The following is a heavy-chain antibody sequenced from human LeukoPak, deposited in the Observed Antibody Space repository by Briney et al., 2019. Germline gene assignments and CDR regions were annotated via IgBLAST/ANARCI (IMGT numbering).Heavy chain of an antibody. CDR1: GCSISSYY. J-gene: IGHJ1*01. CDR2: IYYSGST. V-gene: IGHV4-59*01. D-gene: IGHD3-22*01. Sequence: PSETLSLTCTVSGCSISSYYWSWIRQPPGKELEWIGYIYYSGSTNYNPSLKSRVTISVDTSKNQFPLKLSSVTAADTAVYYCARHHYYDSSGYYSGYFQHWGQGTLVTVSS. CDR3: ARHHYYDSSGYYSGYFQH.